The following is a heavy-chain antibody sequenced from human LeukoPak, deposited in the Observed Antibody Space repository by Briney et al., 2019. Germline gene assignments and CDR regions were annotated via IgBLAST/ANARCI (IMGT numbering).Heavy chain of an antibody. Sequence: PGGSLRLSCAASGFTFSSYSMNWVRQAPGKGLGWVSSISSSSSYIYYADSVKGRFTISRDNAKNSLYLQMNSLRAEDTAVYYCARENYDSSGYYYGGQWFDPWGQGTLVTVSS. CDR3: ARENYDSSGYYYGGQWFDP. CDR1: GFTFSSYS. D-gene: IGHD3-22*01. J-gene: IGHJ5*02. CDR2: ISSSSSYI. V-gene: IGHV3-21*01.